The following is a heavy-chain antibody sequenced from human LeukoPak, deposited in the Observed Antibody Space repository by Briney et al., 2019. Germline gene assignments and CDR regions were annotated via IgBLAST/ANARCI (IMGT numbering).Heavy chain of an antibody. Sequence: GGSLRLSCAASDFTLTDYYMTWIRQAPGQGLEWLSYISDSDSDMYSADSVKARFTISRDNAKNSLYLQMNSLRAEDTAVYYCARSYRATAGIVDVWGQGTTVTVSS. CDR2: ISDSDSDM. CDR1: DFTLTDYY. V-gene: IGHV3-11*01. J-gene: IGHJ6*02. D-gene: IGHD6-13*01. CDR3: ARSYRATAGIVDV.